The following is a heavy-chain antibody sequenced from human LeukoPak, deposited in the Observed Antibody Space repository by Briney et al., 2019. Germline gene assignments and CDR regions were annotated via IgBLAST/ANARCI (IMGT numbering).Heavy chain of an antibody. J-gene: IGHJ6*02. V-gene: IGHV4-59*01. CDR2: IHYSGST. CDR3: ARHMRDSTPYYYYYYGMDV. D-gene: IGHD2-21*01. CDR1: GGSMNNYY. Sequence: PSETLSLTCTVSGGSMNNYYRSWIRQPPGKGLEWIGYIHYSGSTDYNPSLKSRVTISVDTSKNQFSLKLSSVTAADTAVYFCARHMRDSTPYYYYYYGMDVWGQGTTVTVSS.